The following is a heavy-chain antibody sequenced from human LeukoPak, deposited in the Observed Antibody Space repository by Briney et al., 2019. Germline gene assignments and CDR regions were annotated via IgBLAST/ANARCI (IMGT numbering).Heavy chain of an antibody. CDR2: IYYSGST. CDR3: ARVVYSSSWYGGWGFDY. D-gene: IGHD6-13*01. CDR1: GGSISSHY. J-gene: IGHJ4*02. V-gene: IGHV4-59*11. Sequence: SETLSLTCTVSGGSISSHYWSWTRQPPGKGLEWIGYIYYSGSTNYNPSLKSRVTISVDTSKNQFSLKLSSVTAADTAVYYCARVVYSSSWYGGWGFDYWGQGTLVTVSS.